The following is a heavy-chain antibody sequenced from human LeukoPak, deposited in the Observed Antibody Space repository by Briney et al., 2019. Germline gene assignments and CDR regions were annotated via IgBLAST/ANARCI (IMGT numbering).Heavy chain of an antibody. CDR3: AKGQELDDGVFDS. J-gene: IGHJ4*02. CDR2: IRGTGDST. Sequence: SGGSLRLSCAASGFSFTNAWMTWVRQAPGKGLEWVSTIRGTGDSTHYADSVKGRFIISRDKSKNMLYLQMNGLRAEDTAIYYCAKGQELDDGVFDSWGQGTLVTVSS. D-gene: IGHD1-1*01. V-gene: IGHV3-23*01. CDR1: GFSFTNAW.